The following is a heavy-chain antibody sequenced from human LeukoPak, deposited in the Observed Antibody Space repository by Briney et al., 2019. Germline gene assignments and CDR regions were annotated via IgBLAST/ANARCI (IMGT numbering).Heavy chain of an antibody. CDR3: AAAAGALYYYGMDV. CDR1: GDSVSSNSAA. Sequence: SQTLSLTCAISGDSVSSNSAAWNWIRQSPSRGLEWLGRTYYRSKWYNDYAVSVKSRITINPDTSKNQFSLQLNSVTPEDTAVYYGAAAAGALYYYGMDVWGQGPTGTVSS. J-gene: IGHJ6*02. V-gene: IGHV6-1*01. CDR2: TYYRSKWYN. D-gene: IGHD6-13*01.